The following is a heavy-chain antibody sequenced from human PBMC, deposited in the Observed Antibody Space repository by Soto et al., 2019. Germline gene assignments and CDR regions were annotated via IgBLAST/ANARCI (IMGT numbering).Heavy chain of an antibody. J-gene: IGHJ6*02. CDR1: GFTFRSYA. CDR3: ERDDYCDYRKYYYYDGMDV. Sequence: GRSLRLSCAASGFTFRSYAMPWVRKAPGKGLEWVAVISYDGSNKYYADSVKGLFTISRDKSKNTLYLQMNSLRAEDTAVYYWERDDYCDYRKYYYYDGMDVWCQGTAVTVTS. D-gene: IGHD4-17*01. V-gene: IGHV3-30-3*01. CDR2: ISYDGSNK.